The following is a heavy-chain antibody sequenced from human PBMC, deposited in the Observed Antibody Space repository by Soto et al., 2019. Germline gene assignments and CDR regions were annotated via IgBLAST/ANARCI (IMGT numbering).Heavy chain of an antibody. D-gene: IGHD5-12*01. Sequence: SLRLSCAASGFTFSSYEMNWVRQAPGKGLEWVSYISSSGSTIYYADSVKGRFTISRDNAKNSLYLQMNSLRAEDTAVYYCARGGRWLQLTFDYWGQGTLVTVSS. V-gene: IGHV3-48*03. J-gene: IGHJ4*02. CDR3: ARGGRWLQLTFDY. CDR2: ISSSGSTI. CDR1: GFTFSSYE.